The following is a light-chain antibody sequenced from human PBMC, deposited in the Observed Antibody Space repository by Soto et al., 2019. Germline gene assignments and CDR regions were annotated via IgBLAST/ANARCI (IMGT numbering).Light chain of an antibody. CDR2: AAS. V-gene: IGKV1-27*01. CDR3: QKFNAVPT. Sequence: DIKMTQSPSSLSASVGDRVTITCRASQAISNYLAWYQQKPGKVPTLLIYAASTLQSGVPSRFSGSGSGTDFTLTISSLQPEDAATYYCQKFNAVPTFGGGTKVE. J-gene: IGKJ4*01. CDR1: QAISNY.